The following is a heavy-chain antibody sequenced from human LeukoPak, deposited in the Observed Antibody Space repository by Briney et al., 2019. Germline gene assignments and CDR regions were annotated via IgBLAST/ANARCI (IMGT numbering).Heavy chain of an antibody. D-gene: IGHD3-10*01. CDR1: GGSISSGGYS. CDR2: IYHSGST. V-gene: IGHV4-30-2*01. J-gene: IGHJ4*02. Sequence: SETLSLTCAVSGGSISSGGYSWSWIRQPPGKGLEWIGYIYHSGSTYYNPSLESRVTISVDRSKNQFSLKLSSVTAADTAMYYCASSGSGSYISSGGFDYWGQGTLVTVSS. CDR3: ASSGSGSYISSGGFDY.